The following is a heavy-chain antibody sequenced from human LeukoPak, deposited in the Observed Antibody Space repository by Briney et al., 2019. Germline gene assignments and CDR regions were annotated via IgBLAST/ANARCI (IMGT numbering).Heavy chain of an antibody. V-gene: IGHV3-64D*09. CDR1: GFTFSKYA. CDR3: VKYSSGWYYDY. D-gene: IGHD6-19*01. Sequence: GGSLRLSCSASGFTFSKYAMHWVRQAPGKGLEYVSAINDNGRSTYYADSVKGRFSISRDNSKSTLYLQMSSLRTEDTAVYYCVKYSSGWYYDYWGQGTLVTVSS. CDR2: INDNGRST. J-gene: IGHJ4*02.